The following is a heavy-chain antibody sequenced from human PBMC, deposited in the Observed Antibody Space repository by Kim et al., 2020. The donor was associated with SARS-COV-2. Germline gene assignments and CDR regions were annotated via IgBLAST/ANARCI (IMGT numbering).Heavy chain of an antibody. CDR2: ISWNSGSI. Sequence: GGSLRLSCAASGFTFGDYAMHWVRQAPGKGLEWVSGISWNSGSIGYADSVKGRFTISRDNAKNSLYLQMNSLRAEDTALYYCAKDELGYCSSTSCYYYYMDVWGKGTTVTVSS. J-gene: IGHJ6*03. D-gene: IGHD2-2*01. CDR1: GFTFGDYA. V-gene: IGHV3-9*01. CDR3: AKDELGYCSSTSCYYYYMDV.